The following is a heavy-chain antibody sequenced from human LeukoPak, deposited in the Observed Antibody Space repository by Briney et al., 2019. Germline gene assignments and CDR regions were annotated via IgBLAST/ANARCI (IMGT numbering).Heavy chain of an antibody. V-gene: IGHV3-23*01. CDR2: TSGTTGDT. CDR3: ATKTSGNYPYDY. CDR1: GLTFSTSP. J-gene: IGHJ4*02. Sequence: GGSLRLSCAASGLTFSTSPMNWVRQAPGKGLEWVSTSGTTGDTYYADSVKGRFTISRDNSKNTLYLQMTSLRAEDTALYYCATKTSGNYPYDYWGQGTLVIVSP. D-gene: IGHD3-22*01.